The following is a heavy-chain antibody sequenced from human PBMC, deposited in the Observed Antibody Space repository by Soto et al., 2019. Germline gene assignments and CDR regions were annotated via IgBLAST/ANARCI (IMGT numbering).Heavy chain of an antibody. CDR2: ISYDGSNK. D-gene: IGHD5-12*01. J-gene: IGHJ4*02. V-gene: IGHV3-30*18. CDR3: AKGLRSGYDYFDY. CDR1: GFTFSSYG. Sequence: GGSLRLSCAASGFTFSSYGMHWVRQAPGKGLEWVAVISYDGSNKYYADSVKGRFTISRDNSKNTLYLQMNSLRAEDTAVYYCAKGLRSGYDYFDYWGQGTLVTVSS.